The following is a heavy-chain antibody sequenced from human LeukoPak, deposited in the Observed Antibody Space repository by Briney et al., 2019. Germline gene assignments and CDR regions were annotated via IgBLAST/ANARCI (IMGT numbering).Heavy chain of an antibody. Sequence: GGSLRLSCAASGFTFSSYWMHWVRQAPGKGLVWVSRINSDGSSTSYAGSVKGRFTISRDNAKNTLYLQMNSLRAEDTAVYYCARPMTIFGPNPFDYWGQGTLVTVSS. CDR3: ARPMTIFGPNPFDY. CDR1: GFTFSSYW. V-gene: IGHV3-74*01. D-gene: IGHD3-3*01. CDR2: INSDGSST. J-gene: IGHJ4*02.